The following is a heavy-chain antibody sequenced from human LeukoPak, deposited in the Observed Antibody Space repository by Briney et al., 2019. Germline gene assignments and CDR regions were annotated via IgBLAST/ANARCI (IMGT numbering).Heavy chain of an antibody. V-gene: IGHV1-2*02. CDR1: GYTFTGYY. Sequence: ASVKVPCKASGYTFTGYYMHWVRQAPGQGLEWMGWINPNSGGTNYAQKFQGRVAMTRDTSISTAYMELSRLRSDDTAVYYCARVVCSSTSCPNWFDPWGQGTLVTVSS. CDR3: ARVVCSSTSCPNWFDP. J-gene: IGHJ5*02. CDR2: INPNSGGT. D-gene: IGHD2-2*01.